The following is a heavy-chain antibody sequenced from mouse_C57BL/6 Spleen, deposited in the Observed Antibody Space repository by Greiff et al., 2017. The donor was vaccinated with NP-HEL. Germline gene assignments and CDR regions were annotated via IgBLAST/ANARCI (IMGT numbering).Heavy chain of an antibody. CDR2: IDPSDSYT. D-gene: IGHD3-2*02. Sequence: VQLQQPGAELVKPGASVKLSCKASGYTFTSYWMQWVKQRPGQGLEWIGEIDPSDSYTNYNQKFKGKATLTVDTSSSTAYMQLSSLTSEDSAVYYCAKTAQATSYWGQGTTLTVSS. V-gene: IGHV1-50*01. CDR3: AKTAQATSY. CDR1: GYTFTSYW. J-gene: IGHJ2*01.